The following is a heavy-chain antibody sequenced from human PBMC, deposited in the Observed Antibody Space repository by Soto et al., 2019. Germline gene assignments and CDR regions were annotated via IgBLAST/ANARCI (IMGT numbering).Heavy chain of an antibody. D-gene: IGHD4-17*01. V-gene: IGHV4-31*03. Sequence: PSETLSLTCTVSGGSISSGGYYWSWIRQHPGKGLEWIGYIYYSGSTYYNPSLKSRVTISVDTSKNQFSLKLSSVTAADTAVYYCARDSGYGGNYFDYWGQGTLVTVSS. CDR1: GGSISSGGYY. J-gene: IGHJ4*02. CDR2: IYYSGST. CDR3: ARDSGYGGNYFDY.